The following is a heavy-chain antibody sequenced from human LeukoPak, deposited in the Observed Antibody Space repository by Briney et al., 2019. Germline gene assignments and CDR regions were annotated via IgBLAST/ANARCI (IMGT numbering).Heavy chain of an antibody. J-gene: IGHJ6*03. CDR2: ISSSGSTI. D-gene: IGHD4-11*01. CDR3: ARVGYSNYGYYYYMDV. CDR1: GFTFSSYE. V-gene: IGHV3-48*03. Sequence: GGSLRLSCAASGFTFSSYEMNWVRQAPGKGLEWVSYISSSGSTIYYADSVKGRFTISRDNAKNSLYLQMNSLRAEDTAVYYCARVGYSNYGYYYYMDVWGKGTTVTVSS.